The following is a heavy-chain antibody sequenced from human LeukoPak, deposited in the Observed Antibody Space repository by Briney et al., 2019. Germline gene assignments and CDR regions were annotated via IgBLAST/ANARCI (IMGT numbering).Heavy chain of an antibody. Sequence: GASVKVSCKASGYTFSNFGISWVRQAPGQGLEWMGWISGYNDDTHYAQKFQGRVTMTTDTSTNTAYMDLRSLRSDDTAMYYCAKDFYNSGGRWDDCFDIWGQGTMVTVSS. V-gene: IGHV1-18*01. CDR3: AKDFYNSGGRWDDCFDI. CDR2: ISGYNDDT. CDR1: GYTFSNFG. J-gene: IGHJ3*02. D-gene: IGHD2-15*01.